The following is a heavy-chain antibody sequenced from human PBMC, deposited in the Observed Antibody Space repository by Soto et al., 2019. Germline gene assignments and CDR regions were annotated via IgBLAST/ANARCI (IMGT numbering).Heavy chain of an antibody. Sequence: PSETLSLTCNVSGGSISSGGYYWTWIRQHPGKGLEWIGNIHHSGSTFYNPSLKSRVSISVDTSKNQFSLKLSSVTAADTAVYYCARHGDYAALDYWGQGTLVTVSS. CDR1: GGSISSGGYY. D-gene: IGHD4-17*01. V-gene: IGHV4-31*03. J-gene: IGHJ4*02. CDR2: IHHSGST. CDR3: ARHGDYAALDY.